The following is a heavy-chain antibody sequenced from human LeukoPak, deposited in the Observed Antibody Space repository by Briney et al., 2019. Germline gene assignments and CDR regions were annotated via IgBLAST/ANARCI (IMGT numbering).Heavy chain of an antibody. CDR1: GFTFSSYS. J-gene: IGHJ4*02. D-gene: IGHD6-19*01. CDR2: IWYDGSNI. Sequence: PGGSLRLSCAASGFTFSSYSMHWVPPAPGKGLGWVAVIWYDGSNIYYEDSVKCRFTISRDNSKITVSLQMNSLRAEDTAVYYCARSSIAVAGLIDYWGQGIMVTVSS. CDR3: ARSSIAVAGLIDY. V-gene: IGHV3-33*01.